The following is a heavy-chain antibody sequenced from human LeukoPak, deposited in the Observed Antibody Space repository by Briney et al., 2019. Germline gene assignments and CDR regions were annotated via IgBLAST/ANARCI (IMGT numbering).Heavy chain of an antibody. Sequence: ASVKVSCKASGYTFTGYYLHWVRQAPGLGLEWMGWFHPNSGGANHAQKFQGRVTMTRDTSISTAYMELSRLTSDDTAVYYCARGYMGRDYDGPGPPQHWGQGTLVTVSS. V-gene: IGHV1-2*02. CDR2: FHPNSGGA. CDR1: GYTFTGYY. J-gene: IGHJ4*02. D-gene: IGHD3-22*01. CDR3: ARGYMGRDYDGPGPPQH.